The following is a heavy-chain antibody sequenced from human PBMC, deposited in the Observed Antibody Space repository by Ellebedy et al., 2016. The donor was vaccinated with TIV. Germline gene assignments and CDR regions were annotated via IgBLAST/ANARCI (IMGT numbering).Heavy chain of an antibody. J-gene: IGHJ6*02. D-gene: IGHD2-2*01. CDR1: GYSFTSYW. CDR2: IDPSDSYT. CDR3: ASRSPNIVVVPAAYDYYYYGMDV. Sequence: GESLKISXKGSGYSFTSYWICWVRQMPGKGLEWMGRIDPSDSYTNYSPSFQGHVTISADKSISTAYLQWSSLKASDTAMYYCASRSPNIVVVPAAYDYYYYGMDVWGQGTTVTVSS. V-gene: IGHV5-10-1*01.